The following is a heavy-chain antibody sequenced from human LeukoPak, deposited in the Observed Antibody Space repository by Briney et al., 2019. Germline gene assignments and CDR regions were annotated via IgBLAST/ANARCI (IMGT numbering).Heavy chain of an antibody. CDR3: ARVSSGAFDY. CDR1: GGSISSYY. Sequence: SETPSLTCTVSGGSISSYYWIWIRQPPERGLEWVGYMSDSGSTNYNPSLKSRVTISVDTSKNQFSLKLSSVTAADTAVYYCARVSSGAFDYWGQGTLVTVSS. D-gene: IGHD6-25*01. V-gene: IGHV4-59*01. CDR2: MSDSGST. J-gene: IGHJ4*02.